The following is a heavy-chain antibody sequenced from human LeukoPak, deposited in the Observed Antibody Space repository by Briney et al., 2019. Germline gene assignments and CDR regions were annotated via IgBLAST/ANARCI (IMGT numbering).Heavy chain of an antibody. D-gene: IGHD6-19*01. J-gene: IGHJ4*02. CDR2: IKQDGSEK. V-gene: IGHV3-7*01. CDR3: ARDIAVAGTPEYSDY. Sequence: PGGSLRLSCAASGFTFSSYWMSWVRQAPGKGLEWVANIKQDGSEKYYVDSVKGRFTISRDNAKNSLYLQMNSLRAEDTAVYYCARDIAVAGTPEYSDYWGQGTLVTVSS. CDR1: GFTFSSYW.